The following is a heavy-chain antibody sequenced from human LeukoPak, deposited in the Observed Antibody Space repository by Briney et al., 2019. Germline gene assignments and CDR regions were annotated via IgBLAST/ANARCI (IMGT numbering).Heavy chain of an antibody. Sequence: GGSLRLSCAASGFTFSSYWMHWVRQAPGKGLVWVSRIYTDGSSTNYADSVKGRFTISRDNAKNTLYLQMNSLRAEDTAVYYCVSLGSYGSDAAFDIWGQGTMVTVSS. V-gene: IGHV3-74*01. CDR3: VSLGSYGSDAAFDI. D-gene: IGHD5-18*01. CDR1: GFTFSSYW. CDR2: IYTDGSST. J-gene: IGHJ3*02.